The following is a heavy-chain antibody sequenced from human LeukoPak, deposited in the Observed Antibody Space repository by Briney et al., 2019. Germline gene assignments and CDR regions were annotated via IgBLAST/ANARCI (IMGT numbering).Heavy chain of an antibody. V-gene: IGHV3-23*01. D-gene: IGHD4-17*01. Sequence: PGGSLRLSCAASGFTVSSNYMSWVRQAPGKGLEWVSAISGSGGSTYYADSVKGRFTISRDNSKNTLYLQMNSLRAEDTAVYYCAKYGDYGQYYYYYYMNVWGKGTTVTISS. CDR2: ISGSGGST. CDR3: AKYGDYGQYYYYYYMNV. J-gene: IGHJ6*03. CDR1: GFTVSSNY.